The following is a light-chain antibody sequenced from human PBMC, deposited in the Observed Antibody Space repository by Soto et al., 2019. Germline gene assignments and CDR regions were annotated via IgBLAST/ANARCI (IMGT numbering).Light chain of an antibody. CDR3: QSYDNSLSWV. Sequence: QSVLTQPPSVSGAPGQRVTISCIGSSSNIGAKYDVHWYQHLPGTAPKLLIYGNSNRPSGVPDRFSGSKSGTSASLAITGLQAEDEADYYCQSYDNSLSWVFGGGTKVTAL. J-gene: IGLJ3*02. CDR1: SSNIGAKYD. V-gene: IGLV1-40*01. CDR2: GNS.